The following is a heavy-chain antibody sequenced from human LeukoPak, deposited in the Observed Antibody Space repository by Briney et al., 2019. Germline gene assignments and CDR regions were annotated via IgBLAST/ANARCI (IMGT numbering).Heavy chain of an antibody. V-gene: IGHV3-30-3*02. J-gene: IGHJ4*02. Sequence: GGSLRLSCAASGFTFSSYAMHWVRQAPGKGLEWVAVISYDGSNKYYADSVKGRFTISRDNSKNTLYLQMNSLRAEDTAVYYCAKNGKLAATKAQKPFPFNFDYWGQGTLVTVSS. D-gene: IGHD3-10*01. CDR1: GFTFSSYA. CDR2: ISYDGSNK. CDR3: AKNGKLAATKAQKPFPFNFDY.